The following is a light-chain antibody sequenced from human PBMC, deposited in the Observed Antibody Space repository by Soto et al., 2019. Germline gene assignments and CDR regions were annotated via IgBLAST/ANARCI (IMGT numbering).Light chain of an antibody. CDR1: SSDVGGYNY. CDR3: SSYTSSSTVV. Sequence: QSVLTQPASASRSPGQSITISCTGTSSDVGGYNYVSWYQQHPGKAPKLMIYDVSNRPSGVSNRFSGSKSGNTASLTISGLQAEDEADYYCSSYTSSSTVVFGGGTKLTLL. J-gene: IGLJ2*01. V-gene: IGLV2-14*01. CDR2: DVS.